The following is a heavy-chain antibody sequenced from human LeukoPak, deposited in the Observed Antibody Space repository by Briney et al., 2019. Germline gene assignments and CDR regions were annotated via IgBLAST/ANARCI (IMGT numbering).Heavy chain of an antibody. Sequence: GASVKVSCKASGYTFTGYYMHWVRQAPGQGLEWMGWINPNSGGTNYAQKFQGRVTMTRDTSISTAYMELSRLRSDDTAVYYCARRRRTGGNWFDPWGQGTLVTVSS. J-gene: IGHJ5*02. CDR2: INPNSGGT. CDR3: ARRRRTGGNWFDP. CDR1: GYTFTGYY. V-gene: IGHV1-2*02. D-gene: IGHD1-1*01.